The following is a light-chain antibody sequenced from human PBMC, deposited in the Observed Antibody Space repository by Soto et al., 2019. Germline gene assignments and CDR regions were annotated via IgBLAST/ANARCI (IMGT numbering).Light chain of an antibody. J-gene: IGKJ1*01. CDR2: RTT. CDR1: QDISTW. CDR3: QQYDSYWAT. Sequence: DIPMTQSPSTLYASVGDRVTITCRASQDISTWLAWYQQKPGKAPKLLIYRTTTLESGVPSRFAGSGSGTVFTLTISSLQSDDFATYYCQQYDSYWATFGQGTKVEV. V-gene: IGKV1-5*03.